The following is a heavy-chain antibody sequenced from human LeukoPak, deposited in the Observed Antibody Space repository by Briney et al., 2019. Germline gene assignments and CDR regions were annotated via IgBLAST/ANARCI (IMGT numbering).Heavy chain of an antibody. Sequence: PSETLSLTCSVSGGSISSGSYYWSWIRQPAGKGLEWIGRIYTSGSTNYNPSLKSRVTISVDTSKNQFSLKLSSVTAADTAVYYCARDSTMVVTGGAFDIWGQGTMVTVSS. D-gene: IGHD4-23*01. V-gene: IGHV4-61*02. CDR2: IYTSGST. CDR1: GGSISSGSYY. J-gene: IGHJ3*02. CDR3: ARDSTMVVTGGAFDI.